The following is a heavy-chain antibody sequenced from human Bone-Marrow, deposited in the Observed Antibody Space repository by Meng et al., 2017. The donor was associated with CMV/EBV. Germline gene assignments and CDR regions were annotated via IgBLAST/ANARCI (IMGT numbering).Heavy chain of an antibody. CDR3: TTDPTAVNLFRYDD. V-gene: IGHV3-15*01. J-gene: IGHJ4*02. D-gene: IGHD5-18*01. CDR2: IKTINEQWKT. CDR1: GFAFNTAW. Sequence: GESLKISCAASGFAFNTAWMSWVRQAPGKGLEWVGRIKTINEQWKTDYGAPVKGRFTISRDDSKDTLYLQMSNLKTEDTAVYFCTTDPTAVNLFRYDDWGQGMMVTVSS.